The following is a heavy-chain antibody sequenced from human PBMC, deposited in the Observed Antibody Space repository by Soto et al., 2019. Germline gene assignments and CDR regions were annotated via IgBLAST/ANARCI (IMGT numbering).Heavy chain of an antibody. CDR1: GDSVSSGDYY. V-gene: IGHV4-61*08. CDR2: IYFSGRT. CDR3: ARVPIDTYMIYWSDP. J-gene: IGHJ5*02. D-gene: IGHD3-16*01. Sequence: SETLSLTCTVSGDSVSSGDYYWTWIRQPPGKGLEWVGHIYFSGRTNYIPSLESRVTISLDTSKNQFSLKLTSVTAADTAVYYCARVPIDTYMIYWSDPWGQGTQVTVSS.